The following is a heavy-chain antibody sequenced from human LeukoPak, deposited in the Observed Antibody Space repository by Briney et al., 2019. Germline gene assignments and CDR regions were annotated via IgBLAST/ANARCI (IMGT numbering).Heavy chain of an antibody. V-gene: IGHV3-30*02. Sequence: PGGSLRLSCAASGFTFSSFGMHWVRQPPGKGLEWVAFIRYDGSDTYYADSVKGRFTISRDNSKNTLYLQMNSLRAEDTAVYYCAKEGYYYDRGHRKKGAFDIWGQGTMVTVSS. CDR2: IRYDGSDT. CDR3: AKEGYYYDRGHRKKGAFDI. J-gene: IGHJ3*02. D-gene: IGHD3-22*01. CDR1: GFTFSSFG.